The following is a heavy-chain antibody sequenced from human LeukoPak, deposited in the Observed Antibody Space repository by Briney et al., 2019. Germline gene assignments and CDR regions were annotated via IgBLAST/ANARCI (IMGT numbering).Heavy chain of an antibody. CDR3: ARALYYYDSSGSASYYFDY. CDR2: SSSSSSTI. CDR1: GFTFSSYT. Sequence: GGSLRLSCAASGFTFSSYTMNWVRQAPGKGLEWVSYSSSSSSTIYYVDSVKGRFTVSRDNAKNSLYLQMNSLRAEDTALYYCARALYYYDSSGSASYYFDYWGQGTLVTVSS. V-gene: IGHV3-48*01. D-gene: IGHD3-22*01. J-gene: IGHJ4*02.